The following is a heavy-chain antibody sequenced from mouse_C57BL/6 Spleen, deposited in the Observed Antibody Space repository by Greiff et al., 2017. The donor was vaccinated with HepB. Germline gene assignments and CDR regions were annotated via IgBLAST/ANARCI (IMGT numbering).Heavy chain of an antibody. D-gene: IGHD2-10*01. J-gene: IGHJ1*03. CDR2: IHPNSGST. CDR1: GYTFTSYW. CDR3: ATPTTVKYFDV. V-gene: IGHV1-64*01. Sequence: QVQLKQPGAELVKPGASVKLSCKASGYTFTSYWMHWVKQRPGQGLEWIGMIHPNSGSTNYNEKFKSKATLTVDKSSSTAYMQLSSLTSEDSAVYYWATPTTVKYFDVWGTGTTVTVSS.